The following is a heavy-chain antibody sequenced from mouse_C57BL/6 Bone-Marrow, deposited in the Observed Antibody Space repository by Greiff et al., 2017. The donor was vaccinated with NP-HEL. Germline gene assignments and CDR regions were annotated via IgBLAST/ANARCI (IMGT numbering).Heavy chain of an antibody. V-gene: IGHV1-84*01. J-gene: IGHJ2*01. CDR1: GYTFTDYY. Sequence: QLQQSGPELVKPGASVKISCKASGYTFTDYYINWVKQRPGQGLEWIGWIYPGSGNTKYNEKFKGKATLTVDTSSSTAYMQLSSLTSEDSAVYVCAREIDYYGSSFSYDFDYWGQGTTLTVSS. CDR3: AREIDYYGSSFSYDFDY. CDR2: IYPGSGNT. D-gene: IGHD1-1*01.